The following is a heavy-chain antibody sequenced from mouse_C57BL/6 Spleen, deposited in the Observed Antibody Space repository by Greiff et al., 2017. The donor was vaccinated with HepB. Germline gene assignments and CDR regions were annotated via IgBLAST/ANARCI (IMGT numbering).Heavy chain of an antibody. CDR1: GYTFTSYW. J-gene: IGHJ4*01. V-gene: IGHV1-64*01. Sequence: QVQLQQSGAELVKPGASVKLSCKASGYTFTSYWMHWVKQRPGQGLEWIGMIHPNSGSTNYNEKFKSKATLTVDKSSSTAYMQLSSLTSEDSAVYYCARRRAYYSNHAMDYWGQGTSVTVSS. D-gene: IGHD2-5*01. CDR3: ARRRAYYSNHAMDY. CDR2: IHPNSGST.